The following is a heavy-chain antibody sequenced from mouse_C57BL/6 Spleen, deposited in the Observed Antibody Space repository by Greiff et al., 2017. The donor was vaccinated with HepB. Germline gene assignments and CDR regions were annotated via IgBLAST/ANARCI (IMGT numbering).Heavy chain of an antibody. V-gene: IGHV5-12*01. J-gene: IGHJ4*01. CDR2: ISNGGGST. D-gene: IGHD1-1*01. Sequence: EVKLMESGGGLVQPGGSLKLSCAASGFTFSDYYMYWVRQTPEKRLEWVAYISNGGGSTYYPDTVKGRFTISRDNAKNTLYLQMSRLKSEDTAMYYCARLLTTIVGYAMDYWGQGTSVTVSS. CDR1: GFTFSDYY. CDR3: ARLLTTIVGYAMDY.